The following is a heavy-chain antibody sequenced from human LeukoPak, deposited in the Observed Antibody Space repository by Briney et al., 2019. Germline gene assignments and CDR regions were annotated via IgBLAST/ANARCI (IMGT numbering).Heavy chain of an antibody. V-gene: IGHV3-23*01. J-gene: IGHJ4*02. Sequence: GGSLRLSCAASGFTFSSYAMSWVRQAPGKGLEWVSAISGSGGSTYYADSVKGRFTISRDNSKNTLYLQMNSLRAEDTAVSYCAKDRYKYCSGGSCYSLYYFDYWGQGTLVTVSS. D-gene: IGHD2-15*01. CDR2: ISGSGGST. CDR3: AKDRYKYCSGGSCYSLYYFDY. CDR1: GFTFSSYA.